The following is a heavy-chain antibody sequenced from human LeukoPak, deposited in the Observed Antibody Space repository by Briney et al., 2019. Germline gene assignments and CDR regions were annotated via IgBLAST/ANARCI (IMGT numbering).Heavy chain of an antibody. D-gene: IGHD3-22*01. V-gene: IGHV4-38-2*02. CDR1: GYSISSGYY. CDR3: ARDVRNYYDSSGYYFFDY. CDR2: IYYRGST. Sequence: SETLSLTCTVSGYSISSGYYWGWIRQPPGKGLEWIGSIYYRGSTDYNPSLKSRVTISRDTSKNQFSLRLSSVTAADTAVYYCARDVRNYYDSSGYYFFDYWGQGTLVTVSS. J-gene: IGHJ4*02.